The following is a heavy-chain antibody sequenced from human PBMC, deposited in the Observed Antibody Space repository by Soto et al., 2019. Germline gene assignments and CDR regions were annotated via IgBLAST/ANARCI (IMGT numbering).Heavy chain of an antibody. V-gene: IGHV3-7*03. J-gene: IGHJ4*02. Sequence: XXSFGSRRFHFSSFWMSWVRQASGKGLEWVANIKTDGSETHYVDSVKGRFTISRDTPKTSLFLQMNRLRVEDTAVYFCTSDRYPRFYHGSGSYPYYWGQGTQVTVYS. CDR3: TSDRYPRFYHGSGSYPYY. CDR1: RFHFSSFW. CDR2: IKTDGSET. D-gene: IGHD3-10*01.